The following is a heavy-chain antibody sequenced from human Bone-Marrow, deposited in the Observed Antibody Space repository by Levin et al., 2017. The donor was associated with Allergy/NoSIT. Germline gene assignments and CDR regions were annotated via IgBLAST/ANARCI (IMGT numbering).Heavy chain of an antibody. CDR1: GFSLSSNGMG. Sequence: SGPTLVKPTQTLTLTCTFSGFSLSSNGMGVGWIRQPPGKALEWLALIYWDDDKRYSPSLKTRLTITKDTSKNQVVLTMANMDPVDTATYYCEHRPSSGSYYDYWGQGTLVTVSS. J-gene: IGHJ4*02. CDR3: EHRPSSGSYYDY. CDR2: IYWDDDK. D-gene: IGHD3-10*01. V-gene: IGHV2-5*02.